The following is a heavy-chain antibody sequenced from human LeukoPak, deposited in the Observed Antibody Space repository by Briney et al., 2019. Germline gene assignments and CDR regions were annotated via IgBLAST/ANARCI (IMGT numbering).Heavy chain of an antibody. CDR3: ARRRDLYSGSYYPFDY. CDR1: GYSFTSYW. D-gene: IGHD1-26*01. Sequence: TGESLKISCKGSGYSFTSYWIGWVRQMPGKGLEWMGIIYPGDSDTRYSPSFKGQVTISADKSISTAYLQWSSLKASDTAMYYCARRRDLYSGSYYPFDYWGQGTLVTVSS. CDR2: IYPGDSDT. J-gene: IGHJ4*02. V-gene: IGHV5-51*01.